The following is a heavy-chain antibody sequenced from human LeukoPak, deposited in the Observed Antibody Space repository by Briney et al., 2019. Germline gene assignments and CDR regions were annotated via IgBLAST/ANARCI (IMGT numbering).Heavy chain of an antibody. CDR2: INPNSGGT. Sequence: GASVKVSCKASGYTFTDYYMNWVRQAPGQGLEWMGWINPNSGGTNYAQKFQVRVAMTRDTAISTAYMELSRLRSDDTAVYYCARVRCSGVGCYGKKFDYWGQGTLVTVSS. V-gene: IGHV1-2*02. CDR1: GYTFTDYY. J-gene: IGHJ4*02. CDR3: ARVRCSGVGCYGKKFDY. D-gene: IGHD2-15*01.